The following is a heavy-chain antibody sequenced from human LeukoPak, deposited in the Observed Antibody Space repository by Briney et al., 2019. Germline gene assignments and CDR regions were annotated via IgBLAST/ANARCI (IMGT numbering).Heavy chain of an antibody. Sequence: PGGSLRLSCAASGFTFSRYAMNWVRQAPGKGLEWVSYISSSSSTIYCADSVKGRFTISRDNAKNSLYLQMNSLRAEDTAVYYCASYGDSDYWGQGTLVTVSS. V-gene: IGHV3-48*01. D-gene: IGHD4-17*01. J-gene: IGHJ4*02. CDR2: ISSSSSTI. CDR1: GFTFSRYA. CDR3: ASYGDSDY.